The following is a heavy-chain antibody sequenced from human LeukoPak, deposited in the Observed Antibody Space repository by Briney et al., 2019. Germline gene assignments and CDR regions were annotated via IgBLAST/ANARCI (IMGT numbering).Heavy chain of an antibody. V-gene: IGHV4-4*07. CDR3: ARDFPYGDYATSYFDY. CDR2: IYTSGST. J-gene: IGHJ4*02. D-gene: IGHD4-17*01. CDR1: GGSFSGYY. Sequence: SETLSLTCAVYGGSFSGYYWSWIRQPPGKGLEWIGRIYTSGSTNYNPSLKSRVTMSVDTSKNQFSLKLSSVTAADTAVYYCARDFPYGDYATSYFDYWGQGTLVTVSS.